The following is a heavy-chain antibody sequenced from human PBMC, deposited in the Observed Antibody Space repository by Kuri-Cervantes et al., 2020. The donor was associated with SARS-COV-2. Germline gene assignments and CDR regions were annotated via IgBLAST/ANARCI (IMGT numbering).Heavy chain of an antibody. V-gene: IGHV6-1*01. J-gene: IGHJ6*02. CDR2: AYYRSKWYN. CDR3: ARDVVDIYDFWSGYYTGYYYYGMDV. CDR1: GDSVSSNSAA. Sequence: SQTLSLTCAISGDSVSSNSAAWNWIRQSPSRGLEWLGRAYYRSKWYNDYAVSVKSRITINPDTSKNQFSLQLNSVTPEDTAVYYCARDVVDIYDFWSGYYTGYYYYGMDVWGQGTTVTVSS. D-gene: IGHD3-3*01.